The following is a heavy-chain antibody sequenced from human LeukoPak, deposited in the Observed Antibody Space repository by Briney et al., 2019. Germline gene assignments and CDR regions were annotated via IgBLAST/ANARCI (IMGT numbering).Heavy chain of an antibody. CDR3: VRHDAGIAARPFDN. CDR2: IHASGPT. CDR1: GGSISTYY. D-gene: IGHD6-6*01. Sequence: SGTLSLTCTVSGGSISTYYWSWIRRPPGKGLEWIAYIHASGPTNYNPSLKSRITISVDTSRNQFSLKLSSVTAADTAVYYCVRHDAGIAARPFDNWGQGTLVTVSS. V-gene: IGHV4-4*09. J-gene: IGHJ4*02.